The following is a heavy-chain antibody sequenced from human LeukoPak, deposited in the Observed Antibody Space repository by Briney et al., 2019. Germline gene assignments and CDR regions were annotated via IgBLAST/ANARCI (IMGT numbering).Heavy chain of an antibody. Sequence: NPSQTLSLTCTVSGGSISSGSYYWSWIRQPAGKGLEWIGRIYTSGSTNYNPSLKSRVTISVDTSKNQFSLKLSSVTAADTAVYYCATGWLQDASDIWGQGTLVTVSS. CDR1: GGSISSGSYY. CDR2: IYTSGST. D-gene: IGHD5-24*01. CDR3: ATGWLQDASDI. J-gene: IGHJ3*02. V-gene: IGHV4-61*02.